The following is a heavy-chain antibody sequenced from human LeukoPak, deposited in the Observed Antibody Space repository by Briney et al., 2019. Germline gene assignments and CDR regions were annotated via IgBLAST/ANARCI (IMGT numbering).Heavy chain of an antibody. J-gene: IGHJ5*02. V-gene: IGHV3-21*01. CDR3: ARSSPELELLGSFDP. Sequence: GGSLRLSCAASGFTFNSYTMNWVRQTPGKGLEWVSSISSGSNYIYYADSVKGRFTISRDNAKNSLYLQMNSLRAEDTAVYYCARSSPELELLGSFDPWGQGTLVTVSS. CDR1: GFTFNSYT. CDR2: ISSGSNYI. D-gene: IGHD1-7*01.